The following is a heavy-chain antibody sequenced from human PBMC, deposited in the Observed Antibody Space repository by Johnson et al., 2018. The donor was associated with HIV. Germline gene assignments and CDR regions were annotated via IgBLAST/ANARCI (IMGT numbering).Heavy chain of an antibody. CDR1: GFTFSSYA. Sequence: VQLVESGGGLVQPGGSLRLSCAASGFTFSSYAMHWVRQAPGKGLEYVSAISSNGGSTYYANSVKGRFTISRDNSKNTLYLQMGSLRAEDMAVYYCARETRGGGGAFDMWGQGTMVTVSS. J-gene: IGHJ3*02. D-gene: IGHD2-15*01. CDR3: ARETRGGGGAFDM. CDR2: ISSNGGST. V-gene: IGHV3-64*01.